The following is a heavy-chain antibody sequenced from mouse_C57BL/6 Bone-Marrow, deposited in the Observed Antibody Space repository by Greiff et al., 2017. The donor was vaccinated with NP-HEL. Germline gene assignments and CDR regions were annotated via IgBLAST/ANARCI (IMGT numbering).Heavy chain of an antibody. CDR3: ARGGNGSSFYAMDY. CDR1: GYTFTSYW. J-gene: IGHJ4*01. Sequence: QVHVKQPGAELVRPGSSVKLSCKASGYTFTSYWMHWVKQRPIQGLEWIGNIDPSDSETHYNQKFKDKATLTVDKSSSTAYMQLSSLTSEDSAVYYCARGGNGSSFYAMDYWGQGTSVTVSS. CDR2: IDPSDSET. V-gene: IGHV1-52*01. D-gene: IGHD1-1*01.